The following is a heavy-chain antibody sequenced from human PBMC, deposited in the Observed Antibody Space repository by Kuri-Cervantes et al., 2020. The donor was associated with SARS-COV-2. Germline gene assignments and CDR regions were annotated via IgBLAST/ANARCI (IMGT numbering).Heavy chain of an antibody. J-gene: IGHJ4*02. CDR1: GFTFSGYS. CDR2: IDSSSYYI. D-gene: IGHD2-15*01. Sequence: GESLKISCAASGFTFSGYSMNWIRQAPGKGLEWVASIDSSSYYIYHADSVKGRLTISRDNAKTSLYLQMNSLRAEDTAVYYCARDGDFWSGYSEGYCSGGSCYPGDWGQGTLVTVSS. V-gene: IGHV3-21*04. CDR3: ARDGDFWSGYSEGYCSGGSCYPGD.